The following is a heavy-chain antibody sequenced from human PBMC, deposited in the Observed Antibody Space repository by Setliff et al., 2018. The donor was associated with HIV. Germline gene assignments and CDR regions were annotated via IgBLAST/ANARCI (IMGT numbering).Heavy chain of an antibody. Sequence: PSETLSLTCTVSGGSVSSPGYYWGWIRQPPGKGLEWIGSVYNSGINFNNPSLKSRVTISVDRSGNQFSLRLTAVTAADTAFYYCATCRHRPSNWFDPWGQGTVVTVSS. CDR3: ATCRHRPSNWFDP. CDR1: GGSVSSPGYY. CDR2: VYNSGIN. J-gene: IGHJ5*02. V-gene: IGHV4-39*07.